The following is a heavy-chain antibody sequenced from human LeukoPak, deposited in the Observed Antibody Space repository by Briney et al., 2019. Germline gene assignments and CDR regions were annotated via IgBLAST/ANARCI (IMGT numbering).Heavy chain of an antibody. D-gene: IGHD2-15*01. V-gene: IGHV1-69*04. CDR3: ARDSGGSFDY. CDR1: GGTFSSYA. CDR2: ITPILGIA. J-gene: IGHJ4*02. Sequence: ASVKVSCKASGGTFSSYAISWVRQAPGQGLEWMGRITPILGIANYAQKFQGRVTITADKSTSTAYMELSSLRSEDTAVYYCARDSGGSFDYWGQGTLVTVSS.